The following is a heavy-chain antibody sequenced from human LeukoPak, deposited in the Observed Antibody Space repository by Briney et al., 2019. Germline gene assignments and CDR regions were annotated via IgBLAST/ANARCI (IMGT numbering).Heavy chain of an antibody. CDR2: IYYSGRT. J-gene: IGHJ1*01. CDR3: AGSSGIAAAGRASYFQH. D-gene: IGHD6-13*01. CDR1: GFTLSSHSMN. V-gene: IGHV4-59*05. Sequence: GSLRLSCAASGFTLSSHSMNWVRQAPGKGLEWIGSIYYSGRTYYNPSLKSRVTTSVDTSKNQFSLRLSSVTAADTAVYYCAGSSGIAAAGRASYFQHWGQGTLVTVSS.